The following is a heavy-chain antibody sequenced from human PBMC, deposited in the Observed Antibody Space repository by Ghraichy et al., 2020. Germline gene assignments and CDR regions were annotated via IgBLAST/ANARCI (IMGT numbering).Heavy chain of an antibody. D-gene: IGHD6-19*01. CDR3: TTGGRWFAEYLQY. CDR2: IKSKTDDGTT. CDR1: GLIFSNAW. Sequence: GGSLRLSCAASGLIFSNAWMSWVRQAPGKGLEWVGRIKSKTDDGTTDYAAPVKGRFTISRDDSKNTLYLQMNSLKTEDTAVYYCTTGGRWFAEYLQYWGQGTLVTVSS. J-gene: IGHJ1*01. V-gene: IGHV3-15*01.